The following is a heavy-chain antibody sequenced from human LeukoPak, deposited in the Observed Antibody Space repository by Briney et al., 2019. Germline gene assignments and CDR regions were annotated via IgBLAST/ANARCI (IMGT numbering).Heavy chain of an antibody. CDR3: AHSGSYDSIFDP. J-gene: IGHJ5*02. CDR1: GFSLSTSGGG. V-gene: IGHV2-5*02. D-gene: IGHD3-22*01. Sequence: ESGPTLINPTQPLTLTYTFSGFSLSTSGGGGGWIRQPPGKALEWLALIYWDDDKRYSPSLKSRLTITKDTSKNQVVLTMTNMDPVDTATYYCAHSGSYDSIFDPWGQGTLVTVSS. CDR2: IYWDDDK.